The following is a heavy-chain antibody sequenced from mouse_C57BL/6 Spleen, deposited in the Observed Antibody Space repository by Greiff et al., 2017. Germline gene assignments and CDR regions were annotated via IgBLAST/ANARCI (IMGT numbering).Heavy chain of an antibody. CDR3: ARHGDSYYPYYFDY. Sequence: EVKLVESGGGLVKPGGSLKLSCAASGFTFSSYTMSWVRQTPEKRLAWVATISGGGGNTYYPDSVKGRFTISRDNAKNTLYLQMSSLRSEDTALYYCARHGDSYYPYYFDYWGQGTTLTVSS. V-gene: IGHV5-9*01. CDR2: ISGGGGNT. D-gene: IGHD2-12*01. CDR1: GFTFSSYT. J-gene: IGHJ2*01.